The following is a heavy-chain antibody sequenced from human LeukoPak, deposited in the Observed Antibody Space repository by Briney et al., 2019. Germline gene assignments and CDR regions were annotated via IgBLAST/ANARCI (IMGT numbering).Heavy chain of an antibody. CDR1: GFSLSDYY. CDR3: ARGGRTSYDFWSGYYSYFDY. J-gene: IGHJ4*02. V-gene: IGHV3-11*04. CDR2: ISNTDSTI. D-gene: IGHD3-3*01. Sequence: PGGSLRLSCVVSGFSLSDYYKNWIPQAPGKGLVGVASISNTDSTILYTDSVKGRFIISRDNARNSLFLQMNRLRAEDTAVYYCARGGRTSYDFWSGYYSYFDYWGQGTLVTVSS.